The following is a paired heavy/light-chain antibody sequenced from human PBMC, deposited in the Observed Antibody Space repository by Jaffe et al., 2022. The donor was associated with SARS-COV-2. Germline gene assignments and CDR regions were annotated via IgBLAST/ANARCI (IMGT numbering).Heavy chain of an antibody. CDR3: ARSYGSGNYYLLLN. D-gene: IGHD3-10*01. Sequence: EVQLVESGGGLVQPGGSLRLSCAASGFTFSSYAMSWVRQAPGKGLEWVSVIGGSGAGTYYADSVKGRFTISRDNSKSTLYLQMNSLRPEDTAVYYCARSYGSGNYYLLLNWGQGTLVTVSS. J-gene: IGHJ4*02. CDR2: IGGSGAGT. V-gene: IGHV3-23*04. CDR1: GFTFSSYA.
Light chain of an antibody. J-gene: IGKJ1*01. CDR2: GSS. CDR3: QQYGSSPPT. V-gene: IGKV3-20*01. Sequence: EIVLTQSPGTLSLSPGERATLSCRASQSVSSSSLAWYQQKPGQAPRLLIYGSSTRATGIPDRFSGSGSGTDFTLTISRQEPEDFAVYYCQQYGSSPPTFGQGTKVEIK. CDR1: QSVSSSS.